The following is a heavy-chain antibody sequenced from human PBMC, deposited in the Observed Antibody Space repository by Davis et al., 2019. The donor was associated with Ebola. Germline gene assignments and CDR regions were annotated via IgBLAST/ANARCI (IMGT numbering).Heavy chain of an antibody. Sequence: MPSETLSLTCAVSGGSISSSNWWSWVRQPPGKGLEWIGEIYHSGSTNYNPSLKSRVTISVDTSKNQFSLKLSSVTAADTAVYYCARASTTLSYYYYYGMDVWGQGTTVTVSS. J-gene: IGHJ6*02. CDR2: IYHSGST. CDR1: GGSISSSNW. D-gene: IGHD1-14*01. CDR3: ARASTTLSYYYYYGMDV. V-gene: IGHV4-4*02.